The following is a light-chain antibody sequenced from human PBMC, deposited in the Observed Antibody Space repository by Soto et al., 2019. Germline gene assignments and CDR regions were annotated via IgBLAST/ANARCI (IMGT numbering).Light chain of an antibody. J-gene: IGKJ5*01. CDR3: QQRSHWPP. V-gene: IGKV3-15*01. Sequence: EIVMTQSPATLSVSPGERATLSCRASQSVSSNLAWYQQKPGQAPRLLIYGASTRATGIPARFSGSGSGTEFTLTISSLEPEDFAVYYCQQRSHWPPFGQGARLEIK. CDR1: QSVSSN. CDR2: GAS.